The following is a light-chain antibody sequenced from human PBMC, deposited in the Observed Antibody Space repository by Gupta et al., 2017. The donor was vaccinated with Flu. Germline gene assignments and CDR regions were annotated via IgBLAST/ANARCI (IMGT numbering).Light chain of an antibody. CDR3: LQYDSYPHT. CDR2: DIS. J-gene: IGKJ2*01. V-gene: IGKV1-16*01. CDR1: QTVRDH. Sequence: DIDMTQSPSSVSASVGDRITITCRASQTVRDHLGWFQERPGRAPKSLIYDISNLQSGVPSRFSGSGSGTDFILTISSLQPEDSATYYCLQYDSYPHTFGQGTRLEIK.